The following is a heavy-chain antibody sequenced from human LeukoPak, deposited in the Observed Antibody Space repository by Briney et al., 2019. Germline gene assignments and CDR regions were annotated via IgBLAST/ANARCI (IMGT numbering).Heavy chain of an antibody. D-gene: IGHD5-18*01. Sequence: GGSLRLSCAASGFTFSSYSMNWVRQAPGKRLEWVSSISSSSSYIYYADSVKGRFTISRDNAKNSLYLQMNSLRAEGTAVYYCARSVSRGYSYGSPDAFDIWGQGTMVTVSS. CDR3: ARSVSRGYSYGSPDAFDI. CDR1: GFTFSSYS. V-gene: IGHV3-21*01. CDR2: ISSSSSYI. J-gene: IGHJ3*02.